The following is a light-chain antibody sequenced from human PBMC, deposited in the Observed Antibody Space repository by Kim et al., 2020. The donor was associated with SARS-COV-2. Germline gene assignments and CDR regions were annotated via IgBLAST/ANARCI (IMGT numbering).Light chain of an antibody. CDR3: QQYNNWPPVT. CDR2: GAS. Sequence: SPAETAPLSCRASQGVSRNLAWFQQRPGQAPRLLIYGASTRATGVPARFSGTGSGTESTLTISSLQSEDFAVYYCQQYNNWPPVTFGQGTRLEIK. V-gene: IGKV3-15*01. J-gene: IGKJ5*01. CDR1: QGVSRN.